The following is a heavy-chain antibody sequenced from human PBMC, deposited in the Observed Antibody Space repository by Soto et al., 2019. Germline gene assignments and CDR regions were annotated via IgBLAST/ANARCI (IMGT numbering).Heavy chain of an antibody. Sequence: GGSLRLSCAASGFTFDTYSMNWVRQAPGKGLEWVSSISSTSSYIYYADSVKGRFTISRDNAKNSLYLQMSSLRAEDTAVYYCAREATAEYFFDFWGQGTQVTVSS. CDR1: GFTFDTYS. J-gene: IGHJ4*02. V-gene: IGHV3-21*06. CDR2: ISSTSSYI. D-gene: IGHD6-25*01. CDR3: AREATAEYFFDF.